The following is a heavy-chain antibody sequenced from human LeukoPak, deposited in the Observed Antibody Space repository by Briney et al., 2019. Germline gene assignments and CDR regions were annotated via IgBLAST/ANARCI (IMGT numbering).Heavy chain of an antibody. V-gene: IGHV3-23*01. CDR2: ISVSGNT. Sequence: PGGSLRLSCAASGFTLSSYAMSWGRQGPGKGLEWVSAISVSGNTYHADSVKGRFTISRDSSKNTLYLQMNSLRAEDTAVYYCARVRGYSYGHEGFDYWGQGTLVTVSS. CDR1: GFTLSSYA. D-gene: IGHD5-18*01. J-gene: IGHJ4*02. CDR3: ARVRGYSYGHEGFDY.